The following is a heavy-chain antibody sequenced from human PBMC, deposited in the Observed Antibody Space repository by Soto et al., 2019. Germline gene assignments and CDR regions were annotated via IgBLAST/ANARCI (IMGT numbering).Heavy chain of an antibody. D-gene: IGHD4-17*01. V-gene: IGHV3-33*01. CDR1: GFTFSSYG. J-gene: IGHJ6*02. CDR3: ARERPPTVTTTHYSYSDMDV. CDR2: IWYDGSNK. Sequence: PGESLKISCAASGFTFSSYGMHWVRQAPGKGLEWVAVIWYDGSNKYYADSVKGRFTISRDNSKNTLYLQMNSLRAEDTAVYYCARERPPTVTTTHYSYSDMDVRGQGNTLTVS.